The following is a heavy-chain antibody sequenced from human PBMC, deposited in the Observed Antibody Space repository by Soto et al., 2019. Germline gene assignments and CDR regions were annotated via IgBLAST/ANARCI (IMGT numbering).Heavy chain of an antibody. CDR2: IYHSGST. CDR3: ARGKFPFTFDY. D-gene: IGHD3-10*01. CDR1: GGSISSGGYS. V-gene: IGHV4-30-2*01. Sequence: SETLSLTCAVSGGSISSGGYSWSWIRQPPGKGLEWIGYIYHSGSTYYNPSLKSRVTISVDRSKNQFSLKLSSVTAADTAVYYCARGKFPFTFDYWGQGTLVTVSS. J-gene: IGHJ4*02.